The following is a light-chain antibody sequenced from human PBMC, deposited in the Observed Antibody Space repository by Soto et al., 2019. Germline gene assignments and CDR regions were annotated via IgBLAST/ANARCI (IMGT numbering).Light chain of an antibody. CDR2: EVT. V-gene: IGLV2-23*02. J-gene: IGLJ1*01. Sequence: QSALTQPPSASGSPGQSVTISCTGTSSDVRYYKYVSWYQQHPGKAPKLMIYEVTKRPSGVSNRFSGSKSGNTASLTISGLQAEDEADYYCCSYAGYSSYVFGSGTKLTVL. CDR3: CSYAGYSSYV. CDR1: SSDVRYYKY.